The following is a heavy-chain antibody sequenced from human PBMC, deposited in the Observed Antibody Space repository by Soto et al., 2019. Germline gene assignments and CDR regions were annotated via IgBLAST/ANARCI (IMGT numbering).Heavy chain of an antibody. CDR1: GGTFSSYA. J-gene: IGHJ5*02. CDR2: IIPIFGTA. D-gene: IGHD3-22*01. CDR3: ARMYYYDSSGYWYNWFDP. V-gene: IGHV1-69*12. Sequence: QVPLVQSGAEVKKPGSSVKVSCKASGGTFSSYAISWVRQAPGQGLEWMGGIIPIFGTANYAQKFQGRVTITADESTSTAYMELSSLRSEDTAVYYCARMYYYDSSGYWYNWFDPWGQGTLVTVSS.